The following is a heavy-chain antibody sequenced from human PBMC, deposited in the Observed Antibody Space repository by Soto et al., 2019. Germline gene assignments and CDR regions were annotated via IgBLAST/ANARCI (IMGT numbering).Heavy chain of an antibody. J-gene: IGHJ6*02. Sequence: ASVKVSCKASGYTFTGYYMHWVRQAPGQGLEWMEWINPNSGDTDYAQNFQGRVTMTRDTSISIAYMELSRLRSDDTAVYYCARISSNGMDVWGQGTTVTVSS. CDR1: GYTFTGYY. CDR2: INPNSGDT. CDR3: ARISSNGMDV. V-gene: IGHV1-2*02.